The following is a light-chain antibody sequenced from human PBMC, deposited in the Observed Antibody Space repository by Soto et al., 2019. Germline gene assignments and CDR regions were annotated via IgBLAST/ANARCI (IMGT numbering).Light chain of an antibody. CDR3: TSYPGITTLGV. Sequence: QSVLNQPAYVYGSPGQSITLSCTGTSSDVGAYDYVSWYQQRPGTAPKLIIYDVSHLPSGVSDRFSGSKSGNTASLTISGLQAEDEANYNCTSYPGITTLGVFGTGTMVTAL. CDR2: DVS. V-gene: IGLV2-14*03. J-gene: IGLJ1*01. CDR1: SSDVGAYDY.